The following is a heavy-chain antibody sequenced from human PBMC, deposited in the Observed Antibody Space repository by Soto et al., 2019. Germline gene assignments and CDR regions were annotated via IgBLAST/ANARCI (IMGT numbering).Heavy chain of an antibody. Sequence: PGGSLRLSCAASGFTFSSYAMHWVRQAPGKGLQWVAVISYDVAYKYYADSVEGRFTISRDNSKNTLYLQMNSLRAEDTAVYYCAREEIGLGKFDVWGQGTTVTVSS. CDR2: ISYDVAYK. J-gene: IGHJ6*02. CDR3: AREEIGLGKFDV. V-gene: IGHV3-30-3*01. D-gene: IGHD2-15*01. CDR1: GFTFSSYA.